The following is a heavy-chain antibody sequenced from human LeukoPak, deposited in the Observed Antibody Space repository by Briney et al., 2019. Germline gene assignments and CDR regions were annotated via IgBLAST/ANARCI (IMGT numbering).Heavy chain of an antibody. CDR1: GFTFSSYI. CDR2: ITSSSYI. D-gene: IGHD2-2*01. J-gene: IGHJ4*02. V-gene: IGHV3-21*01. CDR3: ARVRYCSSTSCYFADY. Sequence: GRSLRLSCAASGFTFSSYIMNWVRQAPGKGLEWVSSITSSSYIYYADSVKGRFTISRDDAKNSLYLQMNSLRADDTAVYYCARVRYCSSTSCYFADYWGQGTLVTVSS.